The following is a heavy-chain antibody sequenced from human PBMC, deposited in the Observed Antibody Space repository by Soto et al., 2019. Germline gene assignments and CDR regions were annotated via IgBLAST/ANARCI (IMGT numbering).Heavy chain of an antibody. J-gene: IGHJ6*02. CDR3: ARHAQQLDYYYYGMDV. D-gene: IGHD6-13*01. CDR2: IYYSGST. V-gene: IGHV4-39*01. Sequence: WETLSLTCTVSGGSISSSSYYWGWIRQPPGKGLEWIGSIYYSGSTYYNPSLKSRVTISVDTSKNQFSLKLSSVTAADTAVYYCARHAQQLDYYYYGMDVWGQGTTVTVSS. CDR1: GGSISSSSYY.